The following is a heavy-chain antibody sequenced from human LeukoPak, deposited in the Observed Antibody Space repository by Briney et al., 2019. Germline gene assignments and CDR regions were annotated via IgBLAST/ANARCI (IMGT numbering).Heavy chain of an antibody. CDR3: AVKVAATGFY. Sequence: SQTLSLTCTVSGGSISSGGHHWSWIRQHPGTGLGWIGHMSYSGNTKYNASLKSRVTISLDTSKNQFSLKLNSVTAADTAIYYCAVKVAATGFYWGQGTLVTVSS. CDR1: GGSISSGGHH. D-gene: IGHD6-13*01. J-gene: IGHJ4*02. V-gene: IGHV4-31*03. CDR2: MSYSGNT.